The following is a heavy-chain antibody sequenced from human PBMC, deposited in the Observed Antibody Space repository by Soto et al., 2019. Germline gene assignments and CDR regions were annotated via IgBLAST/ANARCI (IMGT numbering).Heavy chain of an antibody. CDR3: ERDSYYDSSGYRDYYYGMDV. V-gene: IGHV1-18*01. CDR2: ISGYNGNT. D-gene: IGHD3-22*01. CDR1: GYTFSSYG. J-gene: IGHJ6*02. Sequence: QVQLVQSGAEVKKPGASVKVSCKASGYTFSSYGISWVRQAPGQGLEWMGWISGYNGNTNYAQKLQGRVTMTTDTSTSTADMELRSLRSDDTAVYYCERDSYYDSSGYRDYYYGMDVWGQGTTVTVSS.